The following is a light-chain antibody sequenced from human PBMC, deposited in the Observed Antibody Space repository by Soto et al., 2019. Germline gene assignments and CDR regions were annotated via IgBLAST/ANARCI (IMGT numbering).Light chain of an antibody. CDR2: EVN. CDR3: SSYADTNNLV. V-gene: IGLV2-8*01. J-gene: IGLJ2*01. CDR1: SSDIGGYNF. Sequence: QSVLTQPPSASGSPGQSVTISCTGTSSDIGGYNFVSWYQQHPGKAPKLMIDEVNKRPSWVPDRFSGSKSGNTASLTVFGLQAEDEADYYCSSYADTNNLVFGGGTKLTVL.